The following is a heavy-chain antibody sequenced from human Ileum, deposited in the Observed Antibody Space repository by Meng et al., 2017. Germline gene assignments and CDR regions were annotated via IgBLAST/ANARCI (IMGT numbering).Heavy chain of an antibody. CDR2: AST. D-gene: IGHD7-27*01. J-gene: IGHJ4*02. Sequence: QVHLQESGPGLVRPAEPLSLICTVSGGSVSSAGYQWGWIRQPPGKGLEWIGYASTNYNPSLKSRVTISLDTSKNQFSLKLSSVTAADTAVYYCARDHWGSLDYWGQGILVTVSS. CDR1: GGSVSSAGYQ. V-gene: IGHV4-61*08. CDR3: ARDHWGSLDY.